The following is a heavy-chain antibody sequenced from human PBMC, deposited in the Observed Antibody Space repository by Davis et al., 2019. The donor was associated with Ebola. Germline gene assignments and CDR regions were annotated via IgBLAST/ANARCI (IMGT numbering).Heavy chain of an antibody. CDR3: ARVSGNAFDV. CDR2: INYSGTA. J-gene: IGHJ3*01. CDR1: GGSIRSGAYY. V-gene: IGHV4-31*03. D-gene: IGHD1-26*01. Sequence: PSETLSPTCTVSGGSIRSGAYYWTWIRQHPGKGLEWIGYINYSGTAYFNPSVKSRITISVDTSKNQFSLKLSSVTAADTAVYYCARVSGNAFDVWGQGTVVTVSA.